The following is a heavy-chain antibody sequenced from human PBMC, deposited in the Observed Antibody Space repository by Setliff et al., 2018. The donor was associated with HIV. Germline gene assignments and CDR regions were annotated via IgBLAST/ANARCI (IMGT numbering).Heavy chain of an antibody. J-gene: IGHJ5*02. Sequence: SVKVSCKASGGTFSRLAISWVRQAPGQGLEWMGGIIPIYGTVNYAQKFQGRVTITADESTTTAYMELSSLRSEDTAVYYCATSPRGTYYDILTGLPRGYFDPWGQGTQVTSPQ. CDR2: IIPIYGTV. V-gene: IGHV1-69*13. CDR1: GGTFSRLA. CDR3: ATSPRGTYYDILTGLPRGYFDP. D-gene: IGHD3-9*01.